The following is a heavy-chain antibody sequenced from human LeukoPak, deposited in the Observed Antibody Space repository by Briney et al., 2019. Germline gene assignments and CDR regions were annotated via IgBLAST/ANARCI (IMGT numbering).Heavy chain of an antibody. CDR3: ARDANYRFSSTYYDAFDI. J-gene: IGHJ3*02. V-gene: IGHV3-7*01. Sequence: QTGGSLRLTCAASGFSFSNYWMTWLRQAPGKGLEWVANIRRDESLKYYLDSVTGRFTISRDNAKNSLYLQMNSLRAEDTAVYYCARDANYRFSSTYYDAFDIWGQGTMVTVSS. CDR2: IRRDESLK. D-gene: IGHD3-22*01. CDR1: GFSFSNYW.